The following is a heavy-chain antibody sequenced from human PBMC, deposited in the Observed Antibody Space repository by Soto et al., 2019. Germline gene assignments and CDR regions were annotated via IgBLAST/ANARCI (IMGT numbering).Heavy chain of an antibody. V-gene: IGHV1-8*01. Sequence: QVQLVQSGTEVKTPGASVKVSCKASGYTFTSHDINWVRQATGQGLEWMGWLNPHNGKTGYAQRFQGRVTMTWNATTGTVYLELSSLRSEDTAMYYCARVSSIAARRSFDSWGQETLVTVSS. CDR3: ARVSSIAARRSFDS. D-gene: IGHD6-6*01. CDR2: LNPHNGKT. CDR1: GYTFTSHD. J-gene: IGHJ4*02.